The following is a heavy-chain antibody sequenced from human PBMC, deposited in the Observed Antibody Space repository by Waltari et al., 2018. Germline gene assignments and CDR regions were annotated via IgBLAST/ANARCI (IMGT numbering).Heavy chain of an antibody. J-gene: IGHJ4*02. CDR3: ARASGYSGYGAFGY. D-gene: IGHD5-12*01. Sequence: QLQLQESGPGLVKPSETLSLTCTVSGGSISSSSYYWGWIRQPPGKGLEWIGGIYYSGSTYYNPSLKSRVTISVDTSKNQFSRKLSSVTAADTAVYYCARASGYSGYGAFGYWGQGTLVTVSS. CDR1: GGSISSSSYY. V-gene: IGHV4-39*07. CDR2: IYYSGST.